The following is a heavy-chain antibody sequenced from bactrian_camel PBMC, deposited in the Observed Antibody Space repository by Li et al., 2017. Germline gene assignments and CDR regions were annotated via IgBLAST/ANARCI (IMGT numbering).Heavy chain of an antibody. J-gene: IGHJ4*01. D-gene: IGHD8*01. V-gene: IGHV3S1*01. CDR3: VAEGDNWNYDY. CDR2: IFRDASRP. CDR1: GSIDSRYC. Sequence: HVQLVESGGGSVQAGGSLRLSCSASGSIDSRYCMGWFRQAPGKGLEWISTIFRDASRPIYAESVKARFTISENTAKNTVYLQLSALKSEDTARYYCVAEGDNWNYDYWGQGTQVTVS.